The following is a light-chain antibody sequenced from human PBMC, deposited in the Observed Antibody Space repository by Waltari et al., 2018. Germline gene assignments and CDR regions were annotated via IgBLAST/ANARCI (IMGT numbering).Light chain of an antibody. Sequence: EIVMTQSPVTLSVSPGERATLSCRARQSVSNNLAWFQQKPGPAPKPLIYGVSTRATTIPARFSGGGSGTEFTLTISSLQSEDFAVYYCQQYNKWPRTFGPGTTVEFK. CDR3: QQYNKWPRT. CDR1: QSVSNN. CDR2: GVS. V-gene: IGKV3-15*01. J-gene: IGKJ1*01.